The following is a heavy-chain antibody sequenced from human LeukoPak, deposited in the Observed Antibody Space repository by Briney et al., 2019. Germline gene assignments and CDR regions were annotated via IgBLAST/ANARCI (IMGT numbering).Heavy chain of an antibody. CDR1: GGSISSYS. V-gene: IGHV4-59*01. J-gene: IGHJ4*02. Sequence: PSETLSLTCTVTGGSISSYSWSRIRQPPGKGLEWIGYIYYSGSTNYNPSLKSRVTISVDTSKNQFSLKLSSVTAADTAVYYCARESFDYGFDYWGQGTLVTVSS. D-gene: IGHD4-17*01. CDR2: IYYSGST. CDR3: ARESFDYGFDY.